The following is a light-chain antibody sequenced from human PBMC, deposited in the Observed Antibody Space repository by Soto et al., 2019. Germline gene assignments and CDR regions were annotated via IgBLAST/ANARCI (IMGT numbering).Light chain of an antibody. V-gene: IGLV1-40*01. CDR2: GNT. J-gene: IGLJ2*01. CDR3: LSYDSSLSASRV. Sequence: QSVLTQPPSVSGAPGQRVTISCTGRSSNIGAGYDVHWYQQLPGTAPKLLIYGNTNRPSGVPDRFSGSKSGTSASLAITGLQAEDEADYYCLSYDSSLSASRVFGGWTKVTVL. CDR1: SSNIGAGYD.